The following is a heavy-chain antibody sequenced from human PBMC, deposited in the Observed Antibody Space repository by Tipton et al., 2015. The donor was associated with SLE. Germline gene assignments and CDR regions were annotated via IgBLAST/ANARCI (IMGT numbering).Heavy chain of an antibody. V-gene: IGHV3-30-3*01. CDR1: GFPFSSYA. J-gene: IGHJ4*02. Sequence: SLRLPCAASGFPFSSYAMHWVRQAPGKGLEWVAVISYDGSNKYYSDSVKGRFTISRDNSKNTLYLQMDSLRAEDTAGYYCARELGFPLDYWGQGTLVTVSS. D-gene: IGHD3-10*01. CDR2: ISYDGSNK. CDR3: ARELGFPLDY.